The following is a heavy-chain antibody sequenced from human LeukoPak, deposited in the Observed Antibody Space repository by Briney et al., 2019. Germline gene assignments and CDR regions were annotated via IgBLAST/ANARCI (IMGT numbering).Heavy chain of an antibody. J-gene: IGHJ4*02. D-gene: IGHD7-27*01. Sequence: PGGSLRLSCVASGLSFRSAWMNWVRQAPGKGLEWVAVIWYDGSNKYYADSVKGRFTISRDNSKNTLYPQMNSLRAEDTAVYYCAKLLTGSDFDYWGQGTLVTVSS. CDR1: GLSFRSAW. CDR3: AKLLTGSDFDY. CDR2: IWYDGSNK. V-gene: IGHV3-33*06.